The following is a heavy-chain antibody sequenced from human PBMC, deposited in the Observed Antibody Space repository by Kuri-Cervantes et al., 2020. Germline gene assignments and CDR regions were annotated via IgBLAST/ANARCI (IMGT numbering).Heavy chain of an antibody. V-gene: IGHV6-1*01. Sequence: LRLSCAISGDSVSSNNVAWNWIRQSPSRGLEWLGRTYYRSKWYNDYALSVKSRITINADTSKNQFSLKLSSVTAADTAVYYCARDRAVVPASPTTWFDPWGQGTLVTVSS. D-gene: IGHD2-2*01. J-gene: IGHJ5*02. CDR3: ARDRAVVPASPTTWFDP. CDR1: GDSVSSNNVA. CDR2: TYYRSKWYN.